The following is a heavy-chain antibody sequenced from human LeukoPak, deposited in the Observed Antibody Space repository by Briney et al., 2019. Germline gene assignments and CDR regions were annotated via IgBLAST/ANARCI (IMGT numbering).Heavy chain of an antibody. J-gene: IGHJ2*01. V-gene: IGHV1-8*01. D-gene: IGHD3-22*01. CDR1: GYTFTSYD. CDR3: ARDWSYDSSGYYSWYFDL. CDR2: MNPNSGNT. Sequence: ASVKVSCKASGYTFTSYDINWVRQATGQGLEWMGWMNPNSGNTGYAQKFQGRVTMTRNTSISTAYMELSSLRSEDTAVYYCARDWSYDSSGYYSWYFDLWGRGTLVTVSS.